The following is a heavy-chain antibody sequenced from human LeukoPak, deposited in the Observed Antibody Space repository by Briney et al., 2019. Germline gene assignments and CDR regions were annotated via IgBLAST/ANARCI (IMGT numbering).Heavy chain of an antibody. CDR3: ARPTPHYYDSSGYPLPFDY. CDR2: ISGSGGST. V-gene: IGHV3-23*01. J-gene: IGHJ4*02. D-gene: IGHD3-22*01. CDR1: GFTFSTYG. Sequence: PGGSLRLSCAASGFTFSTYGMTWVRQAPGKGLEWVSSISGSGGSTYYADSVKGRFTISRDNSKNTLYLQMNSLRAEDTAVYYCARPTPHYYDSSGYPLPFDYWGQGTLVTVSS.